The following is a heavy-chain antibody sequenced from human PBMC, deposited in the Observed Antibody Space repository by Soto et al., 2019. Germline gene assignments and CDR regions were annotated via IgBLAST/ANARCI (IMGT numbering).Heavy chain of an antibody. Sequence: PSETLSLTCAVYGGSFSGYYWSWIRQPPGKGLEWIGEINHSGSTNYNPSLKSRVTISVDTSKNQFSLKLSSVTAADTAVYYCARGERSGRSSCYSWGQGTLVTVSS. CDR2: INHSGST. V-gene: IGHV4-34*01. CDR1: GGSFSGYY. D-gene: IGHD2-15*01. CDR3: ARGERSGRSSCYS. J-gene: IGHJ4*02.